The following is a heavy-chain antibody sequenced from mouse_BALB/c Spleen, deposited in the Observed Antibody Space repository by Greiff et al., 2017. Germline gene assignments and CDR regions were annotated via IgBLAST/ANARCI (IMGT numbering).Heavy chain of an antibody. D-gene: IGHD2-2*01. CDR3: ARSGLPSYFDY. V-gene: IGHV1-7*01. CDR2: INPSTGYT. CDR1: GYTFTSYW. Sequence: QVQLQQSGAELAKPGASVKMSCKASGYTFTSYWMHWVKQRPGQGLEWIGYINPSTGYTEYNQKFKDKATLTADKSSSTAYMQLSSLTSEDSAVYYCARSGLPSYFDYWGQGTTLTVSS. J-gene: IGHJ2*01.